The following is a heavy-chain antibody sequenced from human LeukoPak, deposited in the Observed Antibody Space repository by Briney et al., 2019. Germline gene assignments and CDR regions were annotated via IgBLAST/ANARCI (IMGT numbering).Heavy chain of an antibody. J-gene: IGHJ4*02. D-gene: IGHD2-8*01. V-gene: IGHV3-33*06. CDR2: VWYDGSNK. Sequence: PGKSLTLSCEASGFTFSNHGMLWVRQAPGKGLEWVAVVWYDGSNKNYADSVRGRFTISRDNSKNALYLHMNSLRGEDTAIYYCAKDLGNGSRYYFDFWGQGTLVTVSS. CDR1: GFTFSNHG. CDR3: AKDLGNGSRYYFDF.